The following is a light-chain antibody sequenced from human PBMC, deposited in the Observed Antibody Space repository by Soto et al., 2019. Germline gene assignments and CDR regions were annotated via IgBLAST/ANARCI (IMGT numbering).Light chain of an antibody. CDR2: EVN. CDR3: SSYAGSDNLV. J-gene: IGLJ2*01. V-gene: IGLV2-8*01. CDR1: SSDVGGYND. Sequence: QSALTQPPSASGSPGQSVTISCTGTSSDVGGYNDVSWYQQHPGKAPKLMIYEVNKWPSGVPDRISGSKSGNTASLTVSGLQAEDEADYYCSSYAGSDNLVFGGGTKLTVL.